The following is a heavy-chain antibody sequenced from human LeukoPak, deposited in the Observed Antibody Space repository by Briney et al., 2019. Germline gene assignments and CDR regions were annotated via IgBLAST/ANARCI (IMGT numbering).Heavy chain of an antibody. J-gene: IGHJ5*02. CDR3: ARHVNWRSGQSWFDP. D-gene: IGHD3-10*01. Sequence: GESLKISCKATGYRFTSYWISWVRQMPGEGLEWMGRIDPSDSDTNYSPSFQGHVTMSADKSISTAYLQWSSLKASDTAMYFCARHVNWRSGQSWFDPWGQGTLVTVSS. CDR2: IDPSDSDT. CDR1: GYRFTSYW. V-gene: IGHV5-10-1*01.